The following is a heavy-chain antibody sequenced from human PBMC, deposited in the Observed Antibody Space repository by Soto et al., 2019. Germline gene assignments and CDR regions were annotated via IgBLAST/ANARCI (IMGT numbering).Heavy chain of an antibody. V-gene: IGHV3-9*01. CDR2: ISRNGGSI. D-gene: IGHD1-1*01. CDR1: RFTFGDYG. J-gene: IGHJ3*02. Sequence: SLKISCAATRFTFGDYGMHWVRQPPGKGLEWVSGISRNGGSIGYADSVKGRFTISRDNAKNSLYLQMNSLKPEDTALYYCAKDMAGTTGAFDIWGQGTVVTVSS. CDR3: AKDMAGTTGAFDI.